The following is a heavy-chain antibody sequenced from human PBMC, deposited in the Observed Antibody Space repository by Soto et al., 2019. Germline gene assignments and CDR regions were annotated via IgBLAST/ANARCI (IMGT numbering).Heavy chain of an antibody. D-gene: IGHD2-21*02. J-gene: IGHJ4*02. CDR3: AKSQLQVTAPYYFDY. CDR2: ISGSGGST. CDR1: GFTFSSYA. Sequence: PGGSLRLSCAASGFTFSSYAMSWVRQAPGKGLEWVSAISGSGGSTYYADSVKGRFTISRDNSKNTLYLQMNSLRAEDTAVYYCAKSQLQVTAPYYFDYWGQGTLVTVSS. V-gene: IGHV3-23*01.